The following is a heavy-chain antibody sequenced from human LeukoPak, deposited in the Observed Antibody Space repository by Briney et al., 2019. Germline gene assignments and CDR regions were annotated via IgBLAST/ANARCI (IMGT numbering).Heavy chain of an antibody. D-gene: IGHD3-3*01. CDR2: IYPGDSDT. J-gene: IGHJ4*02. V-gene: IGHV5-51*01. CDR3: ARTPDSYYDFWSGYYTPTPDY. Sequence: GESLKISCKGSGYSFTSYWIGWVRQVPGKGLEWMGIIYPGDSDTRYSPSFQGQVTISADKSISTAYLQWSSLKASDTAMYYCARTPDSYYDFWSGYYTPTPDYWGQGTLVTVSS. CDR1: GYSFTSYW.